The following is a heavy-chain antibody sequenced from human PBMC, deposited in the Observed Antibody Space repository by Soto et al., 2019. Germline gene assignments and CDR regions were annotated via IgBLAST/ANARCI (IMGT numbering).Heavy chain of an antibody. Sequence: GGSLRLSCAASGLTFSSYSMNWVRQAPGKGLEWVSYISSSSSTIYYADSVKGRFTISRDNAKNSLYLQMNSLRDEDTAVYYCAREHSSSWQDYFDYWGQGTLVTVSS. J-gene: IGHJ4*02. V-gene: IGHV3-48*02. D-gene: IGHD6-13*01. CDR3: AREHSSSWQDYFDY. CDR1: GLTFSSYS. CDR2: ISSSSSTI.